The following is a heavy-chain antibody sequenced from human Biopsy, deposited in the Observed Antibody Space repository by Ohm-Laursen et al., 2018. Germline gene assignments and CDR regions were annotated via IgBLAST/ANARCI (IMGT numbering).Heavy chain of an antibody. CDR1: GGAISSYY. Sequence: SDTLSLTCTVSGGAISSYYWNWIRQPPGKGLEWIGYIYYSGTTDCSPSLKSRVTISIDKSKNQFFLKLSSVTDEDTAEYYGARGDAVTVIRGLYYWGQGALVTVSS. V-gene: IGHV4-59*07. CDR3: ARGDAVTVIRGLYY. D-gene: IGHD2-21*02. J-gene: IGHJ4*02. CDR2: IYYSGTT.